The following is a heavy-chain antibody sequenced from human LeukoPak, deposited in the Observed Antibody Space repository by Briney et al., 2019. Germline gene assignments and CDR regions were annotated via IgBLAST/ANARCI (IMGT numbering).Heavy chain of an antibody. CDR2: TYYRSKWYN. Sequence: SQTLSLTFTISGDSVSSNSAAWNWIRQSPSRGLEWLGRTYYRSKWYNDYAVSVKSRITINPDTSKNQFSLQLNSVTPEDTAVYYCARGPIVVVPAAIRFWFDPWGQGTLVTVSS. V-gene: IGHV6-1*01. D-gene: IGHD2-2*02. J-gene: IGHJ5*02. CDR3: ARGPIVVVPAAIRFWFDP. CDR1: GDSVSSNSAA.